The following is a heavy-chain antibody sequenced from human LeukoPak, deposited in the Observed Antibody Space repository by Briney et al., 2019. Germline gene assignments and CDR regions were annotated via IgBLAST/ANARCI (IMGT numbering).Heavy chain of an antibody. V-gene: IGHV1-18*04. J-gene: IGHJ4*02. CDR1: GYPFNTYG. CDR3: ARDVPDFWSGFDS. Sequence: ASVTVSCKASGYPFNTYGLSWVRQAPAQGLERMGQISGNDGATKYAQRFQGRVTMTTDTASSTAYSELTSLTSDDTAVYYCARDVPDFWSGFDSWGRGTLVTVSP. CDR2: ISGNDGAT. D-gene: IGHD3-3*01.